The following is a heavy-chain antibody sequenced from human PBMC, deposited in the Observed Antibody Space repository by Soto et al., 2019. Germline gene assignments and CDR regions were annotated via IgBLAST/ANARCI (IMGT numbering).Heavy chain of an antibody. D-gene: IGHD5-18*01. J-gene: IGHJ6*02. V-gene: IGHV3-53*01. CDR2: IYASGRT. Sequence: EVQVVESGGGLMQPGGSLRLSCAASGFSVSNNYMNWVRQAPGKGLEWVSVIYASGRTSYADSVKGRFTISRDNSKNTLHIQMNRLRVEDTAVYFCARSPYRYGYSVYGMDVWGQGTTVTVSS. CDR1: GFSVSNNY. CDR3: ARSPYRYGYSVYGMDV.